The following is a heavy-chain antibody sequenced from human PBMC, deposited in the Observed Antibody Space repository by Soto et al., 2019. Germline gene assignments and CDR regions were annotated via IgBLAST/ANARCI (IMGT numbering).Heavy chain of an antibody. D-gene: IGHD2-15*01. CDR1: GFIFSEST. CDR3: VKQAHGLDGVAFDY. J-gene: IGHJ4*02. V-gene: IGHV3-64D*06. CDR2: VSTSGRST. Sequence: VGSLRLSCSASGFIFSESTIYWVRQAPGKGLEAISAVSTSGRSTYYADSVKDRFTISRDNSKNTLFLQMGSLRPEDTAIYYCVKQAHGLDGVAFDYWGQGTQVTVSS.